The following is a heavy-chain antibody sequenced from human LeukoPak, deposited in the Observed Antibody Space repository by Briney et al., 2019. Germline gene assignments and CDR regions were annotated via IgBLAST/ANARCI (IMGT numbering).Heavy chain of an antibody. V-gene: IGHV3-11*01. D-gene: IGHD5-12*01. J-gene: IGHJ4*02. CDR2: ISSSGSTI. Sequence: GGSLRLSCSASGFTFSAYNLIWIAKAQGKGLGWVSYISSSGSTIYYADSVKGRFTISRDNAKNSLYLQMNSLRAEDTAVYYCARRWLRFGGYYFDYWGQGTLVTVSS. CDR3: ARRWLRFGGYYFDY. CDR1: GFTFSAYN.